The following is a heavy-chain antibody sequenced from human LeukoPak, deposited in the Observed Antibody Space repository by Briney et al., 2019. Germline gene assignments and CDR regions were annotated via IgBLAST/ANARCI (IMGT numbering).Heavy chain of an antibody. CDR1: GGSISSISYY. D-gene: IGHD5-12*01. CDR2: IYYSGST. Sequence: SETLSLTCTVSGGSISSISYYWGWIRQPPGKGLEWIGHIYYSGSTFYNPSLKSRVTISVDTSKNQFSLKLRSVTAADTAVYYCARGGGYSGYDISNFDYWGQGTLVTVSS. V-gene: IGHV4-39*07. J-gene: IGHJ4*02. CDR3: ARGGGYSGYDISNFDY.